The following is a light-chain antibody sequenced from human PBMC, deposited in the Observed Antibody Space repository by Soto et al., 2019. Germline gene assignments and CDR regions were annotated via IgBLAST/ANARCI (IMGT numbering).Light chain of an antibody. CDR3: QQYYSTPLT. CDR2: WAS. V-gene: IGKV4-1*01. CDR1: QSVLYSSNNKNY. Sequence: DIVMTQSPDSLAVSLGERATINCMSSQSVLYSSNNKNYLAWYQQKPGQPPKLLIYWASTRESGVPDRFSGSGSGTDLPLTISSLQAEDVAVYYCQQYYSTPLTFGGGTKVEIK. J-gene: IGKJ4*01.